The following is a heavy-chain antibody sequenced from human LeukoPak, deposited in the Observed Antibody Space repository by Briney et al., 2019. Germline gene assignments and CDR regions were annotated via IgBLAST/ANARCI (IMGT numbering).Heavy chain of an antibody. CDR3: ARRSTWGSYWGDFDY. CDR2: ISGSGGAT. V-gene: IGHV3-23*01. D-gene: IGHD1-26*01. J-gene: IGHJ4*02. Sequence: GGSLRLSCAVSGFTFSNYVVNWVRQAPGKGLEWVSTISGSGGATYYADSVKGRFTISRDNSKNTLYLQMNSLRGEDTAVYYCARRSTWGSYWGDFDYWGQGTLVTVSS. CDR1: GFTFSNYV.